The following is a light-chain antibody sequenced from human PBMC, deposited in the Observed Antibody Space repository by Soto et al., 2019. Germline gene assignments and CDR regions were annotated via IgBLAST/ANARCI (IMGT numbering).Light chain of an antibody. CDR3: QKYNSAPLT. CDR1: QGIGVY. V-gene: IGKV1-27*01. Sequence: DIQMTQSPCSLSASLGDGVTITCRASQGIGVYLAWFQQKPGNVPKLLIYAASTLQSGVPSRFSGSGSGTDFTLTISSLQPEDVATYYCQKYNSAPLTFGGGTKVEIK. J-gene: IGKJ4*01. CDR2: AAS.